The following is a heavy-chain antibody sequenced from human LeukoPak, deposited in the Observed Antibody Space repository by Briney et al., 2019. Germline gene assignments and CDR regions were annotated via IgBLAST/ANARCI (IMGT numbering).Heavy chain of an antibody. Sequence: GGSLRLSRVRSRFTLSTYSMSWVGQAAGQGREGVSYISRCGSATYYADSVKGRFTISRDSSKNSVYLQMHSLTAEDTAVYYRPRSGDPLGVPAWGRPVDFWGQGTLVTVSS. CDR3: PRSGDPLGVPAWGRPVDF. V-gene: IGHV3-21*01. D-gene: IGHD2-21*02. CDR2: ISRCGSAT. CDR1: RFTLSTYS. J-gene: IGHJ4*02.